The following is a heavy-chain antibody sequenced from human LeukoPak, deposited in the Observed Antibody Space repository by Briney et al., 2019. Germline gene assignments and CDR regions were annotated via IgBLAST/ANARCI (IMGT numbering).Heavy chain of an antibody. D-gene: IGHD3-22*01. CDR2: ISAYNGNT. Sequence: VASVKVSCKASGGTFSSYAISWVRQAPGQGLEWMGWISAYNGNTNYAQKLQGRVTMTTDTSTSTAYMELRSLRSDDTAVYYCARGLSYYYDSSGYSNWFDPWGQGTLVTVSS. CDR1: GGTFSSYA. V-gene: IGHV1-18*01. J-gene: IGHJ5*02. CDR3: ARGLSYYYDSSGYSNWFDP.